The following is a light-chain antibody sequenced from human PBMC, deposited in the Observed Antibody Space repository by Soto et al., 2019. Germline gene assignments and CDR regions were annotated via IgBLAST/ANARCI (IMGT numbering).Light chain of an antibody. J-gene: IGKJ1*01. V-gene: IGKV4-1*01. CDR3: QQYYSSPWT. CDR1: QSVLYSSNNKNY. Sequence: DIVMTQSPGSLAVSLGERATINCKSSQSVLYSSNNKNYLAWYQQRPGEPPKLLIYWASTRDSGVPDRFSGGGSGTDFTLTISILQAEDVALYYCQQYYSSPWTFGQGTKVEVE. CDR2: WAS.